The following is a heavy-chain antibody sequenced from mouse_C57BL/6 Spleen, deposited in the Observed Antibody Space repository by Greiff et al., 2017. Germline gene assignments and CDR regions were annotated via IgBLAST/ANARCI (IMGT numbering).Heavy chain of an antibody. Sequence: VQLMESGRELVKPGASVKISCTASGYSFTDYNMNWVKQTNGKSLEWIGVINPNYGTTSYNQKFKGKATLTVDQSSSTAYLQHNSLTSEDTAVYYCACRDYFDDWGTGTTLTVSS. V-gene: IGHV1-39*01. CDR2: INPNYGTT. CDR1: GYSFTDYN. CDR3: ACRDYFDD. J-gene: IGHJ2*01.